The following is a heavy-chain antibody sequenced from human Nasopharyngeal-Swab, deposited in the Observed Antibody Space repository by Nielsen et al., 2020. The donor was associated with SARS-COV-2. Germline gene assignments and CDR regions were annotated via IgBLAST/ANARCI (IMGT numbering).Heavy chain of an antibody. V-gene: IGHV4-39*01. D-gene: IGHD3-3*01. CDR2: IYYSGST. Sequence: SETLSLTCTVSGGSISSSSYYWGWIRQSPGKGLEWIGSIYYSGSTYYNPSLKSRVTISVDTSKNQFSLKLSSVTAADTAVYYCARHQEFTIFGVVIRGAFDTWGQGTMVTVSS. J-gene: IGHJ3*02. CDR3: ARHQEFTIFGVVIRGAFDT. CDR1: GGSISSSSYY.